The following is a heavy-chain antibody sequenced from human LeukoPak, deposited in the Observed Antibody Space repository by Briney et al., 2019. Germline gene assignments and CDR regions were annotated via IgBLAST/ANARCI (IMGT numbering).Heavy chain of an antibody. CDR1: GFTFSTYTMY. CDR2: IYYSGST. D-gene: IGHD1-26*01. J-gene: IGHJ5*02. Sequence: GSLRLSCAASGFTFSTYTMYWVRHPPGKGLEWIGSIYYSGSTYYNPSLKSRVTISVDTSKNQFSLKLSSVTAADTAVYYCARDIGGIVGVSWGQGTLVTVSS. V-gene: IGHV4-39*02. CDR3: ARDIGGIVGVS.